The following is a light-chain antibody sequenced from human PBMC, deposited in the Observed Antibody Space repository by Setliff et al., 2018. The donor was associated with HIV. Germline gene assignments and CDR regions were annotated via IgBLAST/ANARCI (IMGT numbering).Light chain of an antibody. Sequence: QSVLAQPASVSGSPGQSITISCTGTSSDVGTYNYVSWYQQHPGKAPKLMIYEVSNRPSGVSNRFSGSKSGNTASLTISGLQAEDDADYYCSSYTSNNLYVFGTGTKV. J-gene: IGLJ1*01. CDR2: EVS. CDR1: SSDVGTYNY. V-gene: IGLV2-14*01. CDR3: SSYTSNNLYV.